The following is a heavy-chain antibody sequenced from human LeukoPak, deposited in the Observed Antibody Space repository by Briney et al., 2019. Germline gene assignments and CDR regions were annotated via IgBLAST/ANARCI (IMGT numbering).Heavy chain of an antibody. D-gene: IGHD6-13*01. V-gene: IGHV1-24*01. Sequence: GASVKVSCKVSGYTLTELSMHWVRQAPGKRLEWMGGFDPEDGETIYAQKFQGRVTMTEDTSTDTAYMELSSLRSEDTAVYYCATVTQGPWYSSSWNHWFDPWGQGTLVTVSS. CDR3: ATVTQGPWYSSSWNHWFDP. CDR2: FDPEDGET. J-gene: IGHJ5*02. CDR1: GYTLTELS.